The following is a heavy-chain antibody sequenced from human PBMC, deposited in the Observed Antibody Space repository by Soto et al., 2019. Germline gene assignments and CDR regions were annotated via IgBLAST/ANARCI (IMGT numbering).Heavy chain of an antibody. CDR3: AREGALALGVFDSGDDAFDI. Sequence: GGSLRLSCAASGFTFSIYSMNWVRQAPGKGLEWVSYIMPGSSHIFYADSVKGRFTISRDNAKNSLYLQMNSLRAEDTAVYYCAREGALALGVFDSGDDAFDIWGQGTMVT. CDR1: GFTFSIYS. V-gene: IGHV3-48*01. D-gene: IGHD1-26*01. J-gene: IGHJ3*02. CDR2: IMPGSSHI.